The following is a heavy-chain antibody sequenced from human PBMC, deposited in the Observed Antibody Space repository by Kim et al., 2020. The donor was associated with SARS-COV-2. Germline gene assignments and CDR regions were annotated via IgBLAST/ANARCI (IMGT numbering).Heavy chain of an antibody. CDR3: ARTKGAGYYYGMDV. CDR1: GFTFSSYA. D-gene: IGHD2-8*01. Sequence: GGSLRLSCAASGFTFSSYAMHWVRQAPGKGLEWVAVISYDGSNKYYADSVKGRFTISRDNSNNTLYLQMNSLRAEDTAVYYCARTKGAGYYYGMDVWGQGTTVTVSS. V-gene: IGHV3-30-3*01. CDR2: ISYDGSNK. J-gene: IGHJ6*02.